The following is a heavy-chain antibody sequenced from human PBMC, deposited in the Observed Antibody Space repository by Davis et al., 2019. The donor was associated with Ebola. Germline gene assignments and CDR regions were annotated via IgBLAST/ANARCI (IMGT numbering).Heavy chain of an antibody. CDR1: GGSISSGDYY. CDR2: IYYSGST. CDR3: AREHVAEITIRAWFDP. D-gene: IGHD3-9*01. V-gene: IGHV4-30-4*08. Sequence: PSETLSLTCTVSGGSISSGDYYWSWIRQPPGKGLEWIGYIYYSGSTYYNPSLKSRVTISVDTSKNQFSLKLSSVTAADTAVYYCAREHVAEITIRAWFDPWGQGTLVTVSS. J-gene: IGHJ5*02.